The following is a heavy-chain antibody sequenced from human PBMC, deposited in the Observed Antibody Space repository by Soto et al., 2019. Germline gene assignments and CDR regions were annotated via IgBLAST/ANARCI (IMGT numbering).Heavy chain of an antibody. CDR3: ARDPGYDGHGWRFDY. V-gene: IGHV3-74*01. CDR2: IFAGGTAT. CDR1: VFTFSSYQ. Sequence: VQLVESGGGLVQPGGSLRLSCAASVFTFSSYQMHWVRQVPGQGLVWLSRIFAGGTATSYADSVRGRFTISRDNAKNTMYLQMNSLRVEDTAIYYCARDPGYDGHGWRFDYWGQGVLVTVSS. J-gene: IGHJ4*02. D-gene: IGHD5-12*01.